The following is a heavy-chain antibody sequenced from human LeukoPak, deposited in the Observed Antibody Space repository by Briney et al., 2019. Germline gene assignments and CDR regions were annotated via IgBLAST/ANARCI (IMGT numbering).Heavy chain of an antibody. CDR2: ISYDGSNK. J-gene: IGHJ4*02. Sequence: GGSLRLSCAASGFTFSSYAMHWVRQAPGKGLEWVAVISYDGSNKYNADSVKGRFTISRDNSKNTLYLQMNSLRAEDTAVYYCARDLTRIQLWSYYFDYWGQGTLVTVSS. CDR3: ARDLTRIQLWSYYFDY. CDR1: GFTFSSYA. D-gene: IGHD5-18*01. V-gene: IGHV3-30*04.